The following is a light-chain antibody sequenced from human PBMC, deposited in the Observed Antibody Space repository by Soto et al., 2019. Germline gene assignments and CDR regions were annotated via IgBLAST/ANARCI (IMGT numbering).Light chain of an antibody. J-gene: IGLJ1*01. V-gene: IGLV2-14*01. Sequence: QSVLTQPASVSGSPGQSITISCIGTSSDVGGYNYVSWYHQHPGKAPKLIIYDVSNRPSGVSNRFSGSKSSNTASLTISGLQAEDEADYYCNSYTSSGTYVFGTGTKVTVL. CDR2: DVS. CDR3: NSYTSSGTYV. CDR1: SSDVGGYNY.